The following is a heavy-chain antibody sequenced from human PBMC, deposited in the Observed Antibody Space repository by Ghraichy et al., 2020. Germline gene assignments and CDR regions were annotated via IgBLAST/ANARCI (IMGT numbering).Heavy chain of an antibody. Sequence: GGSLRLSCAASGFTFSSYSMNWVRQAPGKGLEWVSSISSSSSYIYYADSVKGRFTISRDNAKNSLYLQMNSLRAEDTAVYYCARAGDTAMVRIYTPDVWGQGTTVTVSS. CDR1: GFTFSSYS. V-gene: IGHV3-21*01. J-gene: IGHJ6*02. CDR3: ARAGDTAMVRIYTPDV. CDR2: ISSSSSYI. D-gene: IGHD5-18*01.